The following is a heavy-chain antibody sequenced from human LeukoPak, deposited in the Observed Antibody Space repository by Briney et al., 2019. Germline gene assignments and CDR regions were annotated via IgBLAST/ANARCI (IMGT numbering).Heavy chain of an antibody. Sequence: PSETLSLTCAVCGGSFSGYYWSWIRQPPGKGLEWIGYIYYSGNTNYNPSLKSRVTISVDTSKNQFSLKLSSVTAADTAVYYCARGHSGRGGIDPWGQGTLVTVSS. CDR2: IYYSGNT. CDR1: GGSFSGYY. D-gene: IGHD3-10*02. CDR3: ARGHSGRGGIDP. V-gene: IGHV4-59*01. J-gene: IGHJ5*02.